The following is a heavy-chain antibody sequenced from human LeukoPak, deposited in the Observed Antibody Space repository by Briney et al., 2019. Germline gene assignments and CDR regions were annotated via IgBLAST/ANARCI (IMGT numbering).Heavy chain of an antibody. CDR1: GFTFSTYG. CDR3: ARKRYSSGLGWFDP. J-gene: IGHJ5*02. CDR2: MSNDGTNK. D-gene: IGHD6-19*01. V-gene: IGHV3-30*03. Sequence: PGRSLRLSCAASGFTFSTYGMVWVRQAPGKGLEWVAFMSNDGTNKYYADSVKGRFTISRDNSKNTLYLQMNSLRAEDTAMYYCARKRYSSGLGWFDPWGQGTLVTVSS.